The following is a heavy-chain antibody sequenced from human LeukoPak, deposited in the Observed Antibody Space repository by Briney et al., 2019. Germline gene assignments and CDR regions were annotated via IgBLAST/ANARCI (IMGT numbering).Heavy chain of an antibody. CDR2: ISSSSSYI. CDR3: ARPMSPEGQWPYENDAFDI. D-gene: IGHD6-19*01. Sequence: GGSLRLSCAASGFTFSSYAMSWVRQAPGKGLEWVSTISSSSSYIYYADSVKGRFTISRDNAKNSLYLQMNSLRAEDTAVYYCARPMSPEGQWPYENDAFDIWGQGTMVTVSS. V-gene: IGHV3-21*01. J-gene: IGHJ3*02. CDR1: GFTFSSYA.